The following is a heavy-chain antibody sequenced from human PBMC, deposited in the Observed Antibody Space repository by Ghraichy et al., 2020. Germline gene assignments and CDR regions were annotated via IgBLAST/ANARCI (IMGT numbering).Heavy chain of an antibody. Sequence: GGSLRLSCAASGFSVSSNYMSWLRQAPGKGLEWVSIIYKDGSTYCADSVKGRFTISRDNSKNTLYLQMNSLITEDTAVYYCASPNSVWGVALDSWGQGTLVTVSS. CDR2: IYKDGST. D-gene: IGHD6-19*01. J-gene: IGHJ4*02. CDR1: GFSVSSNY. V-gene: IGHV3-53*01. CDR3: ASPNSVWGVALDS.